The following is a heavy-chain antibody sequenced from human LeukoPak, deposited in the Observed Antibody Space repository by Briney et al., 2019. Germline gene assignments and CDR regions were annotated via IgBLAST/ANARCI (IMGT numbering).Heavy chain of an antibody. CDR3: ARGGYSWYDY. V-gene: IGHV4-39*07. CDR1: GGSISSSGYY. D-gene: IGHD6-13*01. CDR2: IYYSGST. J-gene: IGHJ4*02. Sequence: PSETLSLTCTVSGGSISSSGYYWAWIRQPPGKGLEWIGTIYYSGSTYFNPSLKSRVTISVDSSKNQFSLNLSSVTAADTAVYYCARGGYSWYDYWGQGTLVTISS.